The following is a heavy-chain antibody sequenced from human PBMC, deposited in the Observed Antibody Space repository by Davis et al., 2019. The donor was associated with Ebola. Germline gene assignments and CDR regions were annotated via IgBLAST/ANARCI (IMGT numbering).Heavy chain of an antibody. J-gene: IGHJ5*02. Sequence: PGGSLRLSCVASGFSVSNNYMNWVRQAPGKGLEWVSVIQNAYSTYYADSVKGRFTISRDNSKNTVYLQMTGPRAEDTAVYYCARVYSSGWYGWFDPWGPGTLVTVSA. V-gene: IGHV3-53*01. CDR1: GFSVSNNY. CDR3: ARVYSSGWYGWFDP. D-gene: IGHD6-19*01. CDR2: IQNAYST.